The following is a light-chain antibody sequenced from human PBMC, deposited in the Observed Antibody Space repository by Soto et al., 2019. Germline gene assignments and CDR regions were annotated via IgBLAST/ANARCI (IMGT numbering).Light chain of an antibody. Sequence: QSALTQPASVSGSPGQSITISCTGTSSDVGSHNLVSWYQQHPGQAPKLMIYEVSKRSLGVSARFSASKSGNTASLTISGLQDEDEADYYCCSYGGSRAVFGGGTQLTVL. CDR3: CSYGGSRAV. CDR2: EVS. J-gene: IGLJ7*01. V-gene: IGLV2-23*02. CDR1: SSDVGSHNL.